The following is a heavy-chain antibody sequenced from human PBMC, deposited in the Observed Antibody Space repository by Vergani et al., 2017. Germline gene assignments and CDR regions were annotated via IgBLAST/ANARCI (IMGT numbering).Heavy chain of an antibody. Sequence: QVQVVQSGAEVKKPGSSVKVSCKASGGTFSSYAISWVRQAPGQGLEWMGRIIPIFGTANYAQKFQGRVTITADESTSTAYMELSSLRSEDTAVYYCARDTEGYCSGGSCYSRYYYGMDVWGQGTTVTVSS. V-gene: IGHV1-69*18. CDR1: GGTFSSYA. CDR3: ARDTEGYCSGGSCYSRYYYGMDV. CDR2: IIPIFGTA. J-gene: IGHJ6*02. D-gene: IGHD2-15*01.